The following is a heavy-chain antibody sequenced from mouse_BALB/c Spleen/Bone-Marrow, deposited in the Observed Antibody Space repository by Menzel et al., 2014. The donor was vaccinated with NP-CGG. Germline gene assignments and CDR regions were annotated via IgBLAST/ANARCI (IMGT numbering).Heavy chain of an antibody. CDR2: INPSNGGT. Sequence: VQLVESGAELVKPGASVKLSCKASGYTFTGYYMYWVKQRPGQGLEWIGEINPSNGGTNFNEKFKSKATLTVDKSSSTAYMQLSSLTSEDSAVYYCTNDYLFAYWGQGTLVTVSA. V-gene: IGHV1S81*02. D-gene: IGHD2-4*01. CDR3: TNDYLFAY. J-gene: IGHJ3*01. CDR1: GYTFTGYY.